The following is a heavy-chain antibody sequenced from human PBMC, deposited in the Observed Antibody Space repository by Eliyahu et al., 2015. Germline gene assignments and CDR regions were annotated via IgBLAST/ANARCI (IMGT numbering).Heavy chain of an antibody. Sequence: QVQLQXSGPGLVKPSQTLSLTCTVSGGSIXSGDYCWSWIRQHPGKGLESIGCIYYSGSTYYNPSLESRVIISVDTSKNQFSLKLSSVSAADTAVYYCARERFCSGGAACYPHYYYHYGMDVWGQGTTVTVSS. CDR3: ARERFCSGGAACYPHYYYHYGMDV. CDR1: GGSIXSGDYC. CDR2: IYYSGST. V-gene: IGHV4-31*03. D-gene: IGHD2-15*01. J-gene: IGHJ6*02.